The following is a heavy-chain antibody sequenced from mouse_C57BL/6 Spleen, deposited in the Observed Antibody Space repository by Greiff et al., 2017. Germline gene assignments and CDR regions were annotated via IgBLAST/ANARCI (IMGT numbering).Heavy chain of an antibody. J-gene: IGHJ2*01. V-gene: IGHV1-54*01. CDR3: ARGPGYGSSSYYFDY. CDR1: GYAFTNYL. Sequence: VNVVESGAELVRPGPSVKVSCKASGYAFTNYLIEWVKQRPGQGLEWIGVINPGSGGTNYNEKFKGKATLTADKSSSTAYMQLSSLTSEDSAVYFCARGPGYGSSSYYFDYWGQGTTLTVSS. D-gene: IGHD1-1*01. CDR2: INPGSGGT.